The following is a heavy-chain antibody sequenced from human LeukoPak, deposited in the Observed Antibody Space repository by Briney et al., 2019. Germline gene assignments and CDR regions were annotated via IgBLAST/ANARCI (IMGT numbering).Heavy chain of an antibody. J-gene: IGHJ4*02. CDR2: TSSDGKNK. D-gene: IGHD3-22*01. CDR1: GFTFSSYA. Sequence: PGGSLRLSCAVSGFTFSSYAMHWVRQAPGKGLEWVAVTSSDGKNKYYADSVKGRFTISRDNSKNTLYLQMNGLRAEDTAVYYCARELSIVVVFDFWGQGTLVTVSS. CDR3: ARELSIVVVFDF. V-gene: IGHV3-30*04.